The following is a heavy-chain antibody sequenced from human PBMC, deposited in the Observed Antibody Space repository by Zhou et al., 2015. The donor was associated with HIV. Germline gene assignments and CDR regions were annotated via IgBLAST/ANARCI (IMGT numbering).Heavy chain of an antibody. D-gene: IGHD6-19*01. CDR1: GYTFTSYG. V-gene: IGHV1-18*01. Sequence: QVQLVQSGAEVKKPGASVKVSCKASGYTFTSYGISWVRQAPGQGLEWMGWISAYNGNTNYAQKLQGRVTMTTDTSTSTAYMELRSLRSDDTAVYYCARVYSSGWYGGFEVYYFDYWGQGTLVTVSS. CDR3: ARVYSSGWYGGFEVYYFDY. CDR2: ISAYNGNT. J-gene: IGHJ4*02.